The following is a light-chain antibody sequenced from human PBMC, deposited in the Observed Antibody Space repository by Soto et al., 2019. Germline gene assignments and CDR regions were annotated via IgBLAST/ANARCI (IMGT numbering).Light chain of an antibody. J-gene: IGKJ2*01. V-gene: IGKV1-5*01. Sequence: DIQMTQSPSNLSASVGDRVTITCRASQSISNHLAWYQHKPGKAPKALIYDASTLESGVPSRFSGSGFGTEFTLTITTLQPDDCATYFCQQSNSYFGQETKVAIK. CDR1: QSISNH. CDR3: QQSNSY. CDR2: DAS.